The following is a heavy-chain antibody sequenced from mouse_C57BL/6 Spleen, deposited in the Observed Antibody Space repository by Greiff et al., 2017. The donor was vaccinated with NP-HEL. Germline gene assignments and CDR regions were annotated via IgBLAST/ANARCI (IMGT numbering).Heavy chain of an antibody. J-gene: IGHJ4*01. CDR3: ARAGGRLYYYAMDY. CDR1: GYTFTDYY. CDR2: INPYNGGT. V-gene: IGHV1-19*01. D-gene: IGHD2-2*01. Sequence: VQLQQSGPVLVKPGASVKMSCKASGYTFTDYYMNWVKQSHGKSLEWIGVINPYNGGTSYNQKFKGKATLTVDKSSSTAYMELNSLTSEDSAVYYVARAGGRLYYYAMDYWGQGTSVTVSS.